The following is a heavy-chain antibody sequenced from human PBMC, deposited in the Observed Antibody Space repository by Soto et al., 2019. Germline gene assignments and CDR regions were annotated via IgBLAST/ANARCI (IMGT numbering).Heavy chain of an antibody. D-gene: IGHD5-12*01. J-gene: IGHJ4*02. CDR2: TYSGGST. CDR1: GFTVRSTY. V-gene: IGHV3-53*01. CDR3: VKGGWLDY. Sequence: PGGSLRLSCAASGFTVRSTYMSWVRQAPGKGLEWVSVTYSGGSTYYADSVKGRFTISRDNSKNTLYLQLNNLRAEDTAVYYCVKGGWLDYWGQGTVVTVSS.